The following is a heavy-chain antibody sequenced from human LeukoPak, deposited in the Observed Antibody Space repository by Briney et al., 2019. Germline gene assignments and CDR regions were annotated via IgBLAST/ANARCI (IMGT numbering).Heavy chain of an antibody. CDR2: IYSGGST. CDR3: AKMMAGNYFDY. J-gene: IGHJ4*02. V-gene: IGHV3-53*01. Sequence: GGSLRLSCVASGFTVSSNDMSWVRRAPGKGLESVSVIYSGGSTYYADSVKGRFTVSRDNSKHTLFLEMNNLRAEDTAVYYCAKMMAGNYFDYWGQGALVIVSS. CDR1: GFTVSSND. D-gene: IGHD6-19*01.